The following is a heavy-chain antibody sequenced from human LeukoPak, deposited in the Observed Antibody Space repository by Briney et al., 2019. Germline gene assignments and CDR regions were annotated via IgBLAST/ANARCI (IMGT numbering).Heavy chain of an antibody. J-gene: IGHJ2*01. CDR1: GGSISSYY. CDR3: ARAVTTRPSDYWYFDL. V-gene: IGHV4-59*01. D-gene: IGHD4-11*01. Sequence: SETLSLTCTVSGGSISSYYWSWIRQPPGKGLEWIGYIYYSGSTNYNPSLKSRVTISVDTSKNQFSLKLSSVTAADTAVYYCARAVTTRPSDYWYFDLWGRGTLVTVSS. CDR2: IYYSGST.